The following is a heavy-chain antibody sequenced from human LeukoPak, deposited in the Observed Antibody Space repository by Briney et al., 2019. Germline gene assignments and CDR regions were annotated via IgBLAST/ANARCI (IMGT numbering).Heavy chain of an antibody. Sequence: GGSLRLSCAASGFTFSSYGMHWVRQAPGKGLEWVAVISYDGSNKYYADSVKGRFTISRDNFKNTLYLQMNSLRAEDTAVYYCARERGYSYGVFDYWGQGTLVTVSS. V-gene: IGHV3-30*03. J-gene: IGHJ4*02. CDR3: ARERGYSYGVFDY. CDR2: ISYDGSNK. CDR1: GFTFSSYG. D-gene: IGHD5-18*01.